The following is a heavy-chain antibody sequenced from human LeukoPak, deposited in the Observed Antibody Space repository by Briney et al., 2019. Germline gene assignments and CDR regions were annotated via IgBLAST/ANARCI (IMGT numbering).Heavy chain of an antibody. Sequence: GGSLRLSCAASGFTFSSYSMNWVRQAPGKGLEWVSYISSSSSTIYYADSVKGRFTISRDNSKNTLYLQMNSLRAEDTAVYYCAKEPKVVPAAMGGGFDYWGQGTLVTVSS. CDR2: ISSSSSTI. CDR1: GFTFSSYS. CDR3: AKEPKVVPAAMGGGFDY. V-gene: IGHV3-48*01. J-gene: IGHJ4*02. D-gene: IGHD2-2*01.